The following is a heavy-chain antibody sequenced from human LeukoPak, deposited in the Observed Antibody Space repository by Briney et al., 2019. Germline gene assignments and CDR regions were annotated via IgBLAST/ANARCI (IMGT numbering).Heavy chain of an antibody. CDR1: GFTFSRYW. J-gene: IGHJ6*02. CDR3: GREDRFGYNYAYGMDV. V-gene: IGHV3-74*01. CDR2: IDSDGSST. Sequence: GGSLRLSCAGSGFTFSRYWMHWVRQAPEKGLVWVSRIDSDGSSTNYADSVKGRFTISRDNAKNTLYLQMNSLRAEDTAVYYCGREDRFGYNYAYGMDVWGQGTTVTASS. D-gene: IGHD5-18*01.